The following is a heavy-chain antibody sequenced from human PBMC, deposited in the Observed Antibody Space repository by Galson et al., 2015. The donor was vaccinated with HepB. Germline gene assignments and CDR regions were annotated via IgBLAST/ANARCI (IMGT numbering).Heavy chain of an antibody. CDR1: GFSLSTSGMC. V-gene: IGHV2-70*01. D-gene: IGHD6-19*01. CDR2: IDWDDDK. Sequence: PALVKPTQTLTLTCTFSGFSLSTSGMCVSWIRQPPGKALEWLALIDWDDDKYYSTSLKTRLTISKDTSKNQVVLTMTNMDPVDTATYYCARIRYSSGWSDFDYWGQGTLVTVSS. CDR3: ARIRYSSGWSDFDY. J-gene: IGHJ4*02.